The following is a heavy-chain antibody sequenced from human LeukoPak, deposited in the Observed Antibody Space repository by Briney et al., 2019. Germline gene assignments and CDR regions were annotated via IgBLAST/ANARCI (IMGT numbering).Heavy chain of an antibody. J-gene: IGHJ6*03. V-gene: IGHV3-53*01. CDR3: ARDLGYDSSGYYYYYYYMDV. CDR2: IYSGGST. D-gene: IGHD3-22*01. CDR1: GFTVSSNY. Sequence: GGSLRLSCAASGFTVSSNYMSWVRQAPGKGLEWVSLIYSGGSTYYADSVKGRFTISRDNSKNTLYLRMNSLRAEDTAVYYCARDLGYDSSGYYYYYYYMDVWGKGTTVTISS.